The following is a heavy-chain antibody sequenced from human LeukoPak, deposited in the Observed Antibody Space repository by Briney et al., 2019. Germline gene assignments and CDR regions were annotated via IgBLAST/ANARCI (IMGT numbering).Heavy chain of an antibody. CDR2: IRFDGSNK. J-gene: IGHJ4*02. CDR1: GFTFSSYG. Sequence: SGGSLRLSCAASGFTFSSYGMHWVRQAPGKGLEWVAFIRFDGSNKYYADSVKGRFTISRDNSKNTLYLQMNSLRAEDTAVYYCAKDPYYCGGDCYEPFDYWGQGTLVTVSS. D-gene: IGHD2-21*01. V-gene: IGHV3-30*02. CDR3: AKDPYYCGGDCYEPFDY.